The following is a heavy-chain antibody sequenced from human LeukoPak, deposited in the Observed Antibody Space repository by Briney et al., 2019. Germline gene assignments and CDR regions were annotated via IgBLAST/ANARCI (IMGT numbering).Heavy chain of an antibody. Sequence: KASETLSLTCTVSGGSILSSSYYWGWIRQPPGKGLEWIGSIYYGGSTDYNPSLKSRVIISVDTSKNQFSLKLSSVTAADTAVYYCARDGHWEVTRGHYFDYWGQGTLVTVSS. V-gene: IGHV4-39*07. CDR2: IYYGGST. D-gene: IGHD4-11*01. J-gene: IGHJ4*02. CDR1: GGSILSSSYY. CDR3: ARDGHWEVTRGHYFDY.